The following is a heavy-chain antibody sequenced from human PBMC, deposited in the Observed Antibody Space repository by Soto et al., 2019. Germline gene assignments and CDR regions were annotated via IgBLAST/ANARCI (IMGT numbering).Heavy chain of an antibody. CDR1: GGTFSTYA. D-gene: IGHD5-18*01. Sequence: QVQLVQSGAEVKKPESSVKVSCKAPGGTFSTYAISWVRQAPGQGLAWMGGIIPMFGTANYAQRFQDRVTITADESTNTGYMELSSLRSEDTAVYFCASGIQLWLRRINNGYSGWGQGTLVTVSS. V-gene: IGHV1-69*12. J-gene: IGHJ4*02. CDR3: ASGIQLWLRRINNGYSG. CDR2: IIPMFGTA.